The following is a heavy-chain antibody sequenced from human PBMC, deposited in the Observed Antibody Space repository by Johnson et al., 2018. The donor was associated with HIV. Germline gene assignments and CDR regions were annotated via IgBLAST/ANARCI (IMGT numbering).Heavy chain of an antibody. CDR3: AREATGTTNAFYM. V-gene: IGHV3-20*04. Sequence: VQLVESGGGVVRPGGSLRLSCAASGFTFEDYGMTWVRQVPGKGLGWGSGIEWSGETTGYVDSVKGRFTISRDNTEKLLYLQMNSLRAADTAVYYCAREATGTTNAFYMWGQGTMVTVSS. J-gene: IGHJ3*02. D-gene: IGHD1-7*01. CDR2: IEWSGETT. CDR1: GFTFEDYG.